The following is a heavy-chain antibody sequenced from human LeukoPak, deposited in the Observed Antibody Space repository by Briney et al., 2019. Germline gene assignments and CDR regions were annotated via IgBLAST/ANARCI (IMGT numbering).Heavy chain of an antibody. D-gene: IGHD2-15*01. CDR3: ARVRVGGDYYYYGMDV. Sequence: ASVKVSCTASGYTFNSYGITWVRQAPGQGLEWMGWISAYNSNAKYSQNFQGRVTMTTDTPTSTAYMELRSLRSDDTAVYYCARVRVGGDYYYYGMDVWGQGTTVTVSS. V-gene: IGHV1-18*01. J-gene: IGHJ6*02. CDR2: ISAYNSNA. CDR1: GYTFNSYG.